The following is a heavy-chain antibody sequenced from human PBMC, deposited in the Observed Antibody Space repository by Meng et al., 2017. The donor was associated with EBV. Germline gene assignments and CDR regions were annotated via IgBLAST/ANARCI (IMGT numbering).Heavy chain of an antibody. Sequence: VRLVQSGAGVKKPGSSVKVPCKASGGTFSSYASSWVRQAPGQGLEWMGGIIPIFGTANYAQKFQGRVTITADKSTSTAYMELSSLRSEDTAVYYCARAEIAAAGRLDYWGQGTLVTVSS. J-gene: IGHJ4*02. V-gene: IGHV1-69*06. CDR1: GGTFSSYA. CDR2: IIPIFGTA. CDR3: ARAEIAAAGRLDY. D-gene: IGHD6-13*01.